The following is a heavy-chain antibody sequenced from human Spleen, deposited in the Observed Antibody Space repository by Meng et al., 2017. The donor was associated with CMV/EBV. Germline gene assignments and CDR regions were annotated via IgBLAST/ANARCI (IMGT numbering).Heavy chain of an antibody. D-gene: IGHD3-9*01. CDR1: GGSFSGYY. J-gene: IGHJ4*02. Sequence: LTCAVYGGSFSGYYWSWIRQPPGKGLEWIGYIYYSGSTYYNPSLKSRVTISVDTSKNQFSLKLRSVTAADTAVYYCARVRYVYYFDYWGQGTLVTVSS. V-gene: IGHV4-34*09. CDR3: ARVRYVYYFDY. CDR2: IYYSGST.